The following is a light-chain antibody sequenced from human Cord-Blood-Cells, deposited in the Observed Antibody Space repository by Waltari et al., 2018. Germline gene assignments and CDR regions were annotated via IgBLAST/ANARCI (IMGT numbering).Light chain of an antibody. CDR1: QSVSSY. V-gene: IGKV3-11*01. Sequence: EIVLTQSPATLSLSPGERATLSCRASQSVSSYLAWYQQKPGQAPRLLIYDASNWATGISARFSGSWSGTDFTLTICSLEPEDFAVYFCQLRSNWSWMFGQGIKVEF. CDR3: QLRSNWSWM. J-gene: IGKJ1*01. CDR2: DAS.